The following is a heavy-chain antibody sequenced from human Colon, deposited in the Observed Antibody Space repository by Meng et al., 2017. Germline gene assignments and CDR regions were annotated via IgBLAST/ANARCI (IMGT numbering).Heavy chain of an antibody. V-gene: IGHV3-30*16. Sequence: QVQLVESGGGVVRPGRSLSISCAASGFTPSGYPMHWIRQASGKGLEWVAVISYDGGTQLYADSVKGGFTISRDTSANTLYLQMNALRTEDTAVYYCVRDPQRGWGDYFDYWGQGTLVTVSS. D-gene: IGHD3-16*01. CDR1: GFTPSGYP. CDR3: VRDPQRGWGDYFDY. J-gene: IGHJ4*02. CDR2: ISYDGGTQ.